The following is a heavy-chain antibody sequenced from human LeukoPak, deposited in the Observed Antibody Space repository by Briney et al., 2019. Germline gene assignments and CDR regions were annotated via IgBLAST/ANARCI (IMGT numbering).Heavy chain of an antibody. CDR3: ARDRGRSGYDSDYYYYYMDV. V-gene: IGHV4-4*07. J-gene: IGHJ6*03. D-gene: IGHD3-3*01. CDR1: GGSISSYY. Sequence: SETLSLTCTVSGGSISSYYWSWIRQPAGKGLEWIGRLYTSGSTNYNPSLKSRVTMSVDTSKNQFSLKLSSVTAADTAVYYCARDRGRSGYDSDYYYYYMDVWGKGTMVTVSS. CDR2: LYTSGST.